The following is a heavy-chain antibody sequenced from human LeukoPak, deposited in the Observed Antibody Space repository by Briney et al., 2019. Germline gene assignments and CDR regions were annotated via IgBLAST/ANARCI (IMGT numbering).Heavy chain of an antibody. V-gene: IGHV3-74*01. Sequence: GGSLRLSRAASDFPFGNFWMHWVRQVPGKGPEWVSRVKNDGSDIRYVDSVKGRFTISRDNAKNTLYLQMNSLRAEDTAVYYCARAKTYCGGDCYSNGMDVWGQGTTVTVSS. D-gene: IGHD2-21*02. CDR2: VKNDGSDI. CDR1: DFPFGNFW. J-gene: IGHJ6*02. CDR3: ARAKTYCGGDCYSNGMDV.